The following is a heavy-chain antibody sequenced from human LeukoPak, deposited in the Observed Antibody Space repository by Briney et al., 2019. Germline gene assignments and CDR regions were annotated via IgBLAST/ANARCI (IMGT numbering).Heavy chain of an antibody. Sequence: ASVKVSCKASGYTFTGYYMHWVRQAPGQGLEWMGWINPNSGGTNYAQKFQGRVTMTRDTSISTAYMELSRLRSDDTAVYYCARDKGMSVLRFLEWLSQFDYWGQGTLVTVSS. D-gene: IGHD3-3*01. V-gene: IGHV1-2*02. CDR3: ARDKGMSVLRFLEWLSQFDY. J-gene: IGHJ4*02. CDR1: GYTFTGYY. CDR2: INPNSGGT.